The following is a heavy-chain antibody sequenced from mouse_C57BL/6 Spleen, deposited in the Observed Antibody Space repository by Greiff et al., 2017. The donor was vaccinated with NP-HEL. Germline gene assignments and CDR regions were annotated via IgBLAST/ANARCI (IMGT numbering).Heavy chain of an antibody. D-gene: IGHD2-5*01. Sequence: QVQLKESGAELVRPGASVKLSCKASGYTFTDYYINWVKQRPGQGLEWIARIYPGSGNTYYNEKFKGKATLTAEKSSSTAYMQLSSLTSEDSAVYFCARYYSNYLDYWGQGTTLTVSS. CDR1: GYTFTDYY. CDR3: ARYYSNYLDY. J-gene: IGHJ2*01. CDR2: IYPGSGNT. V-gene: IGHV1-76*01.